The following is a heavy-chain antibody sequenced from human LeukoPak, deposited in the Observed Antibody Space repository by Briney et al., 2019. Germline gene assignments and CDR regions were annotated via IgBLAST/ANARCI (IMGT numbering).Heavy chain of an antibody. CDR3: AKDSSSWCGTGEYYYYYYGMDV. CDR2: ISGSGGST. J-gene: IGHJ6*02. V-gene: IGHV3-23*01. Sequence: GGSLRLSCAASGFTFSSYAMSWVRQAPGKGLEWVSAISGSGGSTYYADSVKGRFTISRDNSKNTLYLQMNSLRAEDTAVYYCAKDSSSWCGTGEYYYYYYGMDVWGQGTTVTVSS. CDR1: GFTFSSYA. D-gene: IGHD6-13*01.